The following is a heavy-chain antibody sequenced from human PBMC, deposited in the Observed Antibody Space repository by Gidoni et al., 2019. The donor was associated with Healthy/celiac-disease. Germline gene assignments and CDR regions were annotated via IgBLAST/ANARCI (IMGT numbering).Heavy chain of an antibody. J-gene: IGHJ3*02. V-gene: IGHV1-69*04. CDR2: IIPILGIA. Sequence: QVQLVQSGAEVKKPGSSVKVSCQASGGTFSSYAISWVRQAPGQGLEWMGRIIPILGIANYAQKFQGRVTITADKSTSTAYMELSSLRSEDTAVYYCASGIAVAGTSAFDIWGQGTMVTVSS. CDR3: ASGIAVAGTSAFDI. CDR1: GGTFSSYA. D-gene: IGHD6-19*01.